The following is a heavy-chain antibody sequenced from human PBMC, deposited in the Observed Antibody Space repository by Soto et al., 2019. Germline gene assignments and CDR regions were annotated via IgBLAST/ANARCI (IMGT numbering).Heavy chain of an antibody. Sequence: PSETLSLTCAVYGGSFSGYYWSWIRQPPGKGLEWIGEINHSGSTNYNPSLKSRVTISVDTSKNQFSLKLSSVTAADTAVYYCARGHSGSYYRPYNWFDPWGQGTLVTAPQ. D-gene: IGHD1-26*01. CDR1: GGSFSGYY. J-gene: IGHJ5*02. CDR2: INHSGST. V-gene: IGHV4-34*01. CDR3: ARGHSGSYYRPYNWFDP.